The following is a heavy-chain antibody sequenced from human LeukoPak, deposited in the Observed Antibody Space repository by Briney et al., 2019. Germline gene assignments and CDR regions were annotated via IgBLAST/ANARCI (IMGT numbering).Heavy chain of an antibody. V-gene: IGHV1-2*02. Sequence: ASVKVSCKTSGYTFTGYYIHWVRQAPGQGLEWMGWLSPHSGGTNYAQKFQGRVTMTRDTSINTAYMEVSRLTSDDTAVYYCARDLGGMGTLDSWGQGTLVTVSS. J-gene: IGHJ4*02. CDR3: ARDLGGMGTLDS. CDR1: GYTFTGYY. D-gene: IGHD5-24*01. CDR2: LSPHSGGT.